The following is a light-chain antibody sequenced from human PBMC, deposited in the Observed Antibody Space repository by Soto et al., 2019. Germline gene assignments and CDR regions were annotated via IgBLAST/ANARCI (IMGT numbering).Light chain of an antibody. CDR3: QQYGTSAYT. V-gene: IGKV3-11*01. CDR1: QSVTSY. CDR2: DVS. J-gene: IGKJ5*01. Sequence: EIVLTQSPATLSLSPGERATLSRRASQSVTSYLAWYQQKPGQAPRLLIYDVSNRASGIPARFSGSGSETDFTLTISRLEPEDFAVYHCQQYGTSAYTFGQGTRLEIK.